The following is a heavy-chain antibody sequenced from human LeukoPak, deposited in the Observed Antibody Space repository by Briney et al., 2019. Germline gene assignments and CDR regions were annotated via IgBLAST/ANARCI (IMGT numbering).Heavy chain of an antibody. Sequence: SETLSLTCTVSGGSIGSYYWSWIRQPTGEGLEWIGYIYYSGSTKYNPSLKSRVTISVDTSKNQFSLKLSSVTAADTAVYYCARHGVGYCSGGSCLSFDYWGQGTLVTVSS. CDR2: IYYSGST. CDR1: GGSIGSYY. CDR3: ARHGVGYCSGGSCLSFDY. D-gene: IGHD2-15*01. J-gene: IGHJ4*02. V-gene: IGHV4-59*08.